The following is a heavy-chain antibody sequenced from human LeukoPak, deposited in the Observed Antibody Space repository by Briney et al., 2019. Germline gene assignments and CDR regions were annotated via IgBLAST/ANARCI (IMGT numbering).Heavy chain of an antibody. D-gene: IGHD2/OR15-2a*01. Sequence: GASVKVSCKASGYTFTGYYMHWVRQAPGQGLEWMGWINPNSGGTNYAQKFQGRVTMTRDTSISTAFMELSRLRSDDTAVYYCARGVLRVSHSSVGYWGQGTLVTVSS. CDR2: INPNSGGT. CDR3: ARGVLRVSHSSVGY. V-gene: IGHV1-2*02. J-gene: IGHJ4*02. CDR1: GYTFTGYY.